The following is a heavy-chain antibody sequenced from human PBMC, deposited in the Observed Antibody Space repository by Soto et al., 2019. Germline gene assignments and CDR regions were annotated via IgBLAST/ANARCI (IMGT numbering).Heavy chain of an antibody. J-gene: IGHJ5*02. CDR3: ARGGYCSSTSCYRVGYNWFDP. V-gene: IGHV1-2*04. D-gene: IGHD2-2*02. Sequence: GASVKVSCKASGYTFTGYYMHWVRQAPGQGLEWMGWINPNSGGTNYAQKFQGWVTMTRDTSISTAYMELSRLRSDDTAVYYCARGGYCSSTSCYRVGYNWFDPWGQGTLVTVSS. CDR1: GYTFTGYY. CDR2: INPNSGGT.